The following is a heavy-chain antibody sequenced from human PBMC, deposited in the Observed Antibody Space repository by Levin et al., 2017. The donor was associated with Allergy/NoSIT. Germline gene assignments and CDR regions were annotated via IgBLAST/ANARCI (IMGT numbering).Heavy chain of an antibody. D-gene: IGHD2-8*02. J-gene: IGHJ3*02. CDR1: GFTFSSYW. Sequence: QRGESLKISCAASGFTFSSYWMSWVRQAPGKGLEWVANIKQDGTEKYYVDSVKGRFAISKDNPKNSVFLQMSSLRVEDTAVYYCARNWRSAFDIGGEGTVVTVSS. V-gene: IGHV3-7*04. CDR3: ARNWRSAFDI. CDR2: IKQDGTEK.